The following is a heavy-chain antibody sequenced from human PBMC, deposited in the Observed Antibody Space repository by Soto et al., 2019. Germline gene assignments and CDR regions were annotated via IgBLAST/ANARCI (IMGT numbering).Heavy chain of an antibody. Sequence: EVQLVESGGGLVQPGRSLRLSCAASGFTFDDYAMHWVRQVPGKGLEWISGISWDSGTLGYADSVKGRFIISRDDAKKFLFLQMNSLRGEDTGLYYCGTGRYSTIASPVDQWGQGTLVTVSS. J-gene: IGHJ4*02. V-gene: IGHV3-9*01. CDR3: GTGRYSTIASPVDQ. CDR1: GFTFDDYA. CDR2: ISWDSGTL. D-gene: IGHD2-21*01.